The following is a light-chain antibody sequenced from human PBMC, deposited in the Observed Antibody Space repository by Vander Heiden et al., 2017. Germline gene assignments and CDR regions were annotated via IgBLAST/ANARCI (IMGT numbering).Light chain of an antibody. Sequence: DPVTITCRASQSISSYLNWYQQKPGKAPKFLIYAASSLQSGVPSRFSGSGSGTDFTLTISRLDPEDFATYYCQQSDIPTYTFGQGTQLDIK. J-gene: IGKJ2*01. V-gene: IGKV1-39*01. CDR1: QSISSY. CDR3: QQSDIPTYT. CDR2: AAS.